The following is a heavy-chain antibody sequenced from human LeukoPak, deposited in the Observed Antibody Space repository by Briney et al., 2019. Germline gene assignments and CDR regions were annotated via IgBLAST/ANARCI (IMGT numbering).Heavy chain of an antibody. Sequence: GASVKVSCKASGYTFTSYGISWVRQAPGQGLEWMGWISAYNGNTNYAQKLQGRVTITRDTSASTSYMELSSLRSEDMAVYYCVREDVATIRRGYYNYYIDVWGKGTTVTISS. V-gene: IGHV1-18*03. J-gene: IGHJ6*03. CDR3: VREDVATIRRGYYNYYIDV. D-gene: IGHD5-12*01. CDR1: GYTFTSYG. CDR2: ISAYNGNT.